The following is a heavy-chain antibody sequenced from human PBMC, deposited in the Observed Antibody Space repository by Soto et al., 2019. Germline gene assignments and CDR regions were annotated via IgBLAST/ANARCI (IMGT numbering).Heavy chain of an antibody. V-gene: IGHV1-2*02. J-gene: IGHJ4*02. Sequence: ASVKVSCNASRYTFTNFYLHWVRRAPGQRPEWMGWINNGGGTIYAQKFQGRLTMTRDTSITTAYMELSRLSSDDTAFYYCATSSDWSPLLDYWGQGTLVTVSS. CDR3: ATSSDWSPLLDY. CDR2: INNGGGT. CDR1: RYTFTNFY. D-gene: IGHD6-19*01.